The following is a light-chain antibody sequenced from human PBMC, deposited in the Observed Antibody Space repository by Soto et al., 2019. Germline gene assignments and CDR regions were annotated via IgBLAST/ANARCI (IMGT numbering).Light chain of an antibody. CDR3: QTYNSAPLT. CDR1: QGISNY. CDR2: AAS. Sequence: IQMTQSPSSLSASVGDRVTITCRASQGISNYLAWYQQNPGKVPKLLIYAASTLRSGVPSRFSGSGSGTDFTLTITSLQPADVATYYCQTYNSAPLTFGGGTKVEIK. J-gene: IGKJ4*01. V-gene: IGKV1-27*01.